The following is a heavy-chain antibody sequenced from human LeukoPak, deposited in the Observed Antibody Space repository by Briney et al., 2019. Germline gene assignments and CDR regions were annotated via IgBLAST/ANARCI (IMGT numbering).Heavy chain of an antibody. J-gene: IGHJ4*02. V-gene: IGHV3-NL1*01. CDR2: IYSGGNT. Sequence: GGSLRLSCAASGFTFSSYAMHWVRQAPGKGLEWVSVIYSGGNTYYADSVKGRFTISRDNSKNTLYLQMNSLRAEDTAVYYCARSGSYEKIDYWGQGTLVTVSS. CDR1: GFTFSSYA. CDR3: ARSGSYEKIDY. D-gene: IGHD1-26*01.